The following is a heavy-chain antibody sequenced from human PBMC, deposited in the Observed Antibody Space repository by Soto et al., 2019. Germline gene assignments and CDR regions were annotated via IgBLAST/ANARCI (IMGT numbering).Heavy chain of an antibody. CDR1: GGTFSSYA. CDR2: IIPIFGTA. V-gene: IGHV1-69*01. Sequence: QVQLVQSGAEVKKPGSSVKVSCKASGGTFSSYAISWVRQAPGQGLEWMGGIIPIFGTANYAQKFQGRVTITADESTSTADMELSSLRSEDTAVYYCARVDYYGSGSVRGGMDVWGQGTTVTVSS. D-gene: IGHD3-10*01. CDR3: ARVDYYGSGSVRGGMDV. J-gene: IGHJ6*02.